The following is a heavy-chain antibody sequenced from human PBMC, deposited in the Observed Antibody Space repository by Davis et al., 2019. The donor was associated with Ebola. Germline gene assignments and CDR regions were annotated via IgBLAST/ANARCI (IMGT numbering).Heavy chain of an antibody. CDR2: FYYRGNT. CDR3: ARLRRVDTAMVYYYYGMDV. CDR1: GGSISSDGYY. J-gene: IGHJ6*04. D-gene: IGHD5-18*01. V-gene: IGHV4-31*03. Sequence: MPSETLSLTCTVSGGSISSDGYYWSWIRQHPGKGLEWIGFFYYRGNTYYNPSLKSRIIISVDASKNQFSLKLSSVTAADTAVYYCARLRRVDTAMVYYYYGMDVWGKGTTVTVSS.